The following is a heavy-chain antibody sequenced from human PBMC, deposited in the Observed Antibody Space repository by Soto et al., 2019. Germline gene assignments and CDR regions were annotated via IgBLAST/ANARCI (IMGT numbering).Heavy chain of an antibody. V-gene: IGHV3-23*01. J-gene: IGHJ4*02. CDR1: GFTSSSHA. CDR3: TKDYYYDSSGSVDC. D-gene: IGHD3-22*01. CDR2: ISGSGGST. Sequence: GSLRRSGAPSGFTSSSHAVIWVRQAPGKGLEWVSAISGSGGSTYYSYSVKRRFTISRDNSKNTLYLQMNSLRAEDTAVYYCTKDYYYDSSGSVDCWGQGTMVTVSS.